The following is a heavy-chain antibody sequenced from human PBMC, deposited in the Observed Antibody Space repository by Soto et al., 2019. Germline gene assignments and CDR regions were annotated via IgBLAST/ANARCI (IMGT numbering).Heavy chain of an antibody. V-gene: IGHV3-21*01. J-gene: IGHJ5*02. Sequence: PGGSLRLSCAASGFTFSSYSMNWVRQAPGKGLEWVSSISSSSSYIYYADSVKGRFTISRDNAKNSLYLQMNSLRAEDTAVYYCARDSYGDIVVVPAAFDPWGQGTLVTVSS. CDR3: ARDSYGDIVVVPAAFDP. CDR2: ISSSSSYI. D-gene: IGHD2-2*01. CDR1: GFTFSSYS.